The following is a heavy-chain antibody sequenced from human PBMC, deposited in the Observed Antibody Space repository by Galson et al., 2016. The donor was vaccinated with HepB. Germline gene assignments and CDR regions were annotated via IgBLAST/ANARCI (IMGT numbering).Heavy chain of an antibody. V-gene: IGHV1-2*04. CDR1: GYTFIGYY. CDR3: ARDEYGTKSGMDV. CDR2: INPNSGGT. Sequence: SVKVSCKASGYTFIGYYIHWVRQVPGLGLEWMGWINPNSGGTTYSQKFQGWVTMTRDTSISTAYMELSRLRSDDTAVDYWARDEYGTKSGMDVWGQGTTVTVSS. D-gene: IGHD4-17*01. J-gene: IGHJ6*02.